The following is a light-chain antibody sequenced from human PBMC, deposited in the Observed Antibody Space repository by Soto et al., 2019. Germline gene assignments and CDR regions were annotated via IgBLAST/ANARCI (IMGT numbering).Light chain of an antibody. V-gene: IGLV2-14*01. J-gene: IGLJ1*01. CDR2: DVN. CDR1: SSDVGGYDY. CDR3: SSYTGSSTFV. Sequence: QSALPQPASGSGSPVQSITISCTGTSSDVGGYDYVSWYQQLPGKAPKLLIYDVNNRPSGVSHRFSGSKSGNTASLTISGLQAEDEADYYCSSYTGSSTFVFGTGTKVTVL.